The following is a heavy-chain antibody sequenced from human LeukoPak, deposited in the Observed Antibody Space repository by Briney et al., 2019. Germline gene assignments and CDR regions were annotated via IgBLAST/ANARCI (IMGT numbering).Heavy chain of an antibody. CDR2: IYHSGST. CDR3: ASARPPAYDFWSGYYTYDNWFDP. Sequence: PSGTLSLTCAVSGGSISSSNWWSWVRQPPGKGLEWIGEIYHSGSTNYNPSLKSRVTISVDKSKNQFSLKLSSVTAADTAVYYCASARPPAYDFWSGYYTYDNWFDPWGQGTLVTVSS. CDR1: GGSISSSNW. V-gene: IGHV4-4*02. D-gene: IGHD3-3*01. J-gene: IGHJ5*02.